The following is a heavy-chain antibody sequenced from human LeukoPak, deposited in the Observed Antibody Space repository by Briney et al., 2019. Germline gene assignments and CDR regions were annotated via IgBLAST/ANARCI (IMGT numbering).Heavy chain of an antibody. CDR1: GFTVSSNY. V-gene: IGHV3-15*01. CDR3: TTATVAGIY. J-gene: IGHJ4*02. Sequence: GGSLRLSCAASGFTVSSNYMSWVRQAPGKGLEWVGRIKSKIEGGTIDYATPVKGRFTISRDDSKNTLYLQMNSLKTEDTAVYYCTTATVAGIYWGQGTLVIVSS. D-gene: IGHD6-19*01. CDR2: IKSKIEGGTI.